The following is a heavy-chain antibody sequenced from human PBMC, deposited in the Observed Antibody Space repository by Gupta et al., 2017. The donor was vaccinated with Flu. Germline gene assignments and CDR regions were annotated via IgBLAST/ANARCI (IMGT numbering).Heavy chain of an antibody. V-gene: IGHV3-30*18. CDR3: AKDWRWDNNNYGMNV. J-gene: IGHJ6*02. CDR1: GFRFSHYG. Sequence: QERVVESGGGVVQPGRSLRLACAASGFRFSHYGMHWVRQAPGKGLEWVAVISHDGSNYYHTDSVKGRFTISRDNSKNTLYLQMSSLRTEDTAVYYCAKDWRWDNNNYGMNVRGQGTTVTVSS. D-gene: IGHD1-26*01. CDR2: ISHDGSNY.